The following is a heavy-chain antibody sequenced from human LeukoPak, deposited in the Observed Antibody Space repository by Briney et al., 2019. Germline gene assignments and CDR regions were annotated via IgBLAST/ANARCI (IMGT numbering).Heavy chain of an antibody. D-gene: IGHD2-15*01. Sequence: SETLSLTCTVSGYSISSGYYWGWIRQPPEKGLEWIGSFDHSGSTFYNPSLKRRVTISVDTSKNQFSLKLSSVTAAATAMYYCAREYCSGGSCYSGYWGQGTLVTVSS. V-gene: IGHV4-38-2*02. CDR2: FDHSGST. CDR1: GYSISSGYY. J-gene: IGHJ4*02. CDR3: AREYCSGGSCYSGY.